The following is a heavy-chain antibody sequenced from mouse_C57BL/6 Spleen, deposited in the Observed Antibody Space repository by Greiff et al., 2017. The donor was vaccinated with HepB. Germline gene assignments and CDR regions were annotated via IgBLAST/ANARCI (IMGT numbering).Heavy chain of an antibody. CDR3: TTDGSSSYAMDY. CDR1: GFNIKDDY. Sequence: VQLQQSGAELVRPGASVKLSCTASGFNIKDDYMHWVKQRPEQGLEWIGWIDPENGDTEYASKFQGKATITADTSSNTAYLQLSSLTSEDTAVYYCTTDGSSSYAMDYWGQGTSVTVSS. V-gene: IGHV14-4*01. CDR2: IDPENGDT. J-gene: IGHJ4*01. D-gene: IGHD1-1*01.